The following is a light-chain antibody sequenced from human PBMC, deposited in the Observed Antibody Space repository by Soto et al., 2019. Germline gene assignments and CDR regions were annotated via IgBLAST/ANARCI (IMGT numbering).Light chain of an antibody. V-gene: IGLV2-23*01. Sequence: QSVLTQPASVSGSPGQSITISCTGTSRDFGSYNLVSWYQQHPVKAPKLMIYEGSKRPSGVSNRFSGSKSGNTASLTISGLQAEDEADYYCCSYAGSSTLVFGGGTKVTVL. CDR1: SRDFGSYNL. CDR2: EGS. J-gene: IGLJ2*01. CDR3: CSYAGSSTLV.